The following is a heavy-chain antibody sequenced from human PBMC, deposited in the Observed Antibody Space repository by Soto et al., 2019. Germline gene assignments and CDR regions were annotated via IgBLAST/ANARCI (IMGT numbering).Heavy chain of an antibody. CDR1: GYTFTGYY. CDR2: INPNSGST. Sequence: ASVTVSCKASGYTFTGYYMHWVRLAPGPRLEWMGWINPNSGSTNYEHKFQSRVTISGDTSISPVYMELSRVRAEDTAVYYCARGENQALAFDYWGQGTLVTVSS. J-gene: IGHJ4*02. V-gene: IGHV1-2*02. CDR3: ARGENQALAFDY. D-gene: IGHD1-26*01.